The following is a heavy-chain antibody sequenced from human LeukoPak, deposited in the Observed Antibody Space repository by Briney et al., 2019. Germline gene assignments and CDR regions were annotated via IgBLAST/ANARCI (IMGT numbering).Heavy chain of an antibody. CDR3: ARDLGGYSYGFHY. V-gene: IGHV3-48*03. Sequence: GGSLRLSCAASGFTFSSYEMNWVRQAPGKGLEWVSYISSSGSTIYYADSVRGRFTISRDNAKNPLYLQMNSLRAEDTAVYYCARDLGGYSYGFHYWGQGTLVTVSS. CDR2: ISSSGSTI. J-gene: IGHJ4*02. CDR1: GFTFSSYE. D-gene: IGHD5-18*01.